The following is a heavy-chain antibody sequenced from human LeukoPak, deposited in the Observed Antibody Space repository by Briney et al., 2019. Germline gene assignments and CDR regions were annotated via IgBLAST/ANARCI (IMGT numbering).Heavy chain of an antibody. CDR3: ARGAGYRSSTSCYATYYYYYMDV. J-gene: IGHJ6*03. D-gene: IGHD2-2*01. Sequence: PSETLSLTCAVYGGSFSGYYWSWIRQPPGKGLEWIGEINHSGSTNYNPSLRSRVTISVDTSKNQFSLKLSSVTAADTAVYYCARGAGYRSSTSCYATYYYYYMDVWGKGTTVTVSS. CDR2: INHSGST. CDR1: GGSFSGYY. V-gene: IGHV4-34*01.